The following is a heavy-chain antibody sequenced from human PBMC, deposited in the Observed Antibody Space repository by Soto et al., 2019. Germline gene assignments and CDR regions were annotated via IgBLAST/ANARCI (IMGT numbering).Heavy chain of an antibody. J-gene: IGHJ4*02. D-gene: IGHD1-1*01. V-gene: IGHV4-31*03. CDR1: RSLISSGNDH. Sequence: QVQLQESGPGLVKPSQTLSLTCTVSRSLISSGNDHWGWIRQHPGKGLEGIGFVSNSGTPCYNPSIRSRITISIATSKKQFSLNLSSVTAADTAVYYCARMYDWTGGGYFDYWGQGTLVTVSS. CDR2: VSNSGTP. CDR3: ARMYDWTGGGYFDY.